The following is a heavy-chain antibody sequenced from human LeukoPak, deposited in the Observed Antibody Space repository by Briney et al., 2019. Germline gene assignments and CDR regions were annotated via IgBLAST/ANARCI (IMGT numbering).Heavy chain of an antibody. CDR2: IRSKANSYAT. V-gene: IGHV3-73*01. Sequence: GGSLRLSCAASGFTFSGSAMHWVRQASGKGLEWVGRIRSKANSYATAYAASVKGRFTISRDDSKNTAYLQTNSLKTEDTAVYYCTRLDTAMARGTDYWGQGTLVTVSS. J-gene: IGHJ4*02. CDR1: GFTFSGSA. D-gene: IGHD5-18*01. CDR3: TRLDTAMARGTDY.